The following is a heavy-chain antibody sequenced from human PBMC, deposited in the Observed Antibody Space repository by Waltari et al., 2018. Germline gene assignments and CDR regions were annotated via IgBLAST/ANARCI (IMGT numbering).Heavy chain of an antibody. J-gene: IGHJ4*02. CDR2: IIPILGIA. CDR1: GGTFSSYA. Sequence: VQLVQSGAEVKKPGSSLKVSCKASGGTFSSYAIRWLRPAPGQGLEWMGGIIPILGIANYAQKFQGRVTITADESTSTAYMELSSLRSEDTAVYYCARARPQWLVLGFDYWGQGTLVTVSS. V-gene: IGHV1-69*04. D-gene: IGHD6-19*01. CDR3: ARARPQWLVLGFDY.